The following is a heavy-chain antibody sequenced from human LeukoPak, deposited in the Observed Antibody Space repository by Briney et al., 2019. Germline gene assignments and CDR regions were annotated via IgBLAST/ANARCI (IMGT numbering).Heavy chain of an antibody. Sequence: GGSLRLSCVASGFTFNTYGIHWVRQAPGRGLEWVSFIRSDGSNKYYADSVKGRFTISRDNSKNTLYLQMNSLRTEDTAVYYCAARGLVVATANSPSDYWGQGTLVTVSS. CDR3: AARGLVVATANSPSDY. D-gene: IGHD2-21*02. J-gene: IGHJ4*02. V-gene: IGHV3-30*02. CDR2: IRSDGSNK. CDR1: GFTFNTYG.